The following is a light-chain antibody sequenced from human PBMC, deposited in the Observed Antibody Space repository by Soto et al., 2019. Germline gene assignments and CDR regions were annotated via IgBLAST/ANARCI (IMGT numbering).Light chain of an antibody. J-gene: IGLJ1*01. V-gene: IGLV1-47*01. Sequence: QSALTQPPSASGTPGQRVTISCSGSSSNIGSNYVYWYQQLPGTAPKLLIYRNNQRPSGVPDRFSGSKSGTSASLAISGLRSEDEAGYYCAAWDDSLSGFYVFGTGTKVTVL. CDR2: RNN. CDR3: AAWDDSLSGFYV. CDR1: SSNIGSNY.